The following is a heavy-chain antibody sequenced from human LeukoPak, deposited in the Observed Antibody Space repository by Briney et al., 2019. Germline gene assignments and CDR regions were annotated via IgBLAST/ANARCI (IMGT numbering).Heavy chain of an antibody. Sequence: SLRLSXAASGFTVSSNYMSWVRQAPGKGLEWVSVIYSGGSTDYSDSVEGRFTISRDNSKNTLYLQMNSLRAEDTAVYYCAREGEEYDSSGYCLYWGQGTLVTVSS. J-gene: IGHJ4*02. V-gene: IGHV3-53*01. D-gene: IGHD3-22*01. CDR1: GFTVSSNY. CDR3: AREGEEYDSSGYCLY. CDR2: IYSGGST.